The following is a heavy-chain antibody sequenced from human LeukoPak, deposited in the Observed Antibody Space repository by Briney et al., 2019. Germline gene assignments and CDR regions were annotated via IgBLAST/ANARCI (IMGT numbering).Heavy chain of an antibody. J-gene: IGHJ4*02. Sequence: GGSLRLSCAASGFTFSSYAMSWVRQAPGKGLEWVSAISGSGGSTYYADSVKGRLTISRDNSKNTLYLQMNGLRTEDTAMYYCTRRGGGYEFDYWGQGTLVTVSS. V-gene: IGHV3-23*01. CDR2: ISGSGGST. CDR1: GFTFSSYA. D-gene: IGHD5-12*01. CDR3: TRRGGGYEFDY.